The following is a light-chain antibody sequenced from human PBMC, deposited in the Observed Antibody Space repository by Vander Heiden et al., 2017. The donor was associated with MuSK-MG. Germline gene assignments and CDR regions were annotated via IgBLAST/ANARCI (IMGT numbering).Light chain of an antibody. CDR3: QSYDSSLSGVV. J-gene: IGLJ2*01. Sequence: QSVLTQPPSVSGAPWQRVTISCPGSSSNIGAGYDVHWYRQLPGTAPKLLIYGNNNRPSGVPDRFSGSKSDTSASLAITGLQAEDEADYYCQSYDSSLSGVVFGGGTKLTVL. CDR2: GNN. CDR1: SSNIGAGYD. V-gene: IGLV1-40*01.